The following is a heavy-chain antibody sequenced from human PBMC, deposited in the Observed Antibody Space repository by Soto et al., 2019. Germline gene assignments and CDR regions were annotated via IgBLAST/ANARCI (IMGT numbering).Heavy chain of an antibody. Sequence: SETLSLTCAVYGGSFSGYYWSWIRQPPGKGLEWIGEINHSGSTNYNPSLKSRVTISVDTSKNQFSLKLSSVTAADTAVYYCARGNYGSAQGIDYWGQGTLVTVSS. CDR1: GGSFSGYY. D-gene: IGHD3-10*01. J-gene: IGHJ4*02. V-gene: IGHV4-34*01. CDR2: INHSGST. CDR3: ARGNYGSAQGIDY.